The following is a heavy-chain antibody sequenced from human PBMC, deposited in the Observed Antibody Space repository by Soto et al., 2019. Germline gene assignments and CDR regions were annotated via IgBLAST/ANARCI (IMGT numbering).Heavy chain of an antibody. V-gene: IGHV4-34*01. J-gene: IGHJ5*02. CDR2: INHSGST. Sequence: PSETLSLTCAVYGGSFSGYYWSWIRQPPGKGLEWIGEINHSGSTNYNPSLKSRVTISVDTSKNQFSLKLSSVTAADTAVYYCARDPGWGSYRNNWFDPWGQGTLVTVSS. CDR3: ARDPGWGSYRNNWFDP. CDR1: GGSFSGYY. D-gene: IGHD3-16*02.